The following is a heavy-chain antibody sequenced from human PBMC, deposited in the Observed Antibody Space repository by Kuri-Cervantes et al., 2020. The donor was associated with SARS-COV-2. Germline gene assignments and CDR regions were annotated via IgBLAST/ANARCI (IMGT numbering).Heavy chain of an antibody. CDR2: ISSSSSYI. Sequence: GGSLRLSCAASGFTFSSYSMNWVRQAPGKGREWVSSISSSSSYIYYADSVKGRFTISRDNAKNSLYLQMNSLRAEDTAVYYCARVALGYYYYGMDVWGQGTTVTVSS. CDR3: ARVALGYYYYGMDV. D-gene: IGHD5-12*01. CDR1: GFTFSSYS. J-gene: IGHJ6*02. V-gene: IGHV3-21*04.